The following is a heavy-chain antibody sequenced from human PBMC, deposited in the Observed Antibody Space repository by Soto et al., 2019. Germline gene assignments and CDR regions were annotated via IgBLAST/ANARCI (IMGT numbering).Heavy chain of an antibody. CDR2: IIPIFNSA. J-gene: IGHJ4*02. V-gene: IGHV1-69*13. D-gene: IGHD5-12*01. CDR1: RGTFNNYA. Sequence: SVKVSCKASRGTFNNYALSWVRQAPGQGLEWMGGIIPIFNSANYAQKFRGRVTITADDSTSTAYMELRSLRPDDTAVYYCAREVTVASYSFDFWGQGTLVTVSS. CDR3: AREVTVASYSFDF.